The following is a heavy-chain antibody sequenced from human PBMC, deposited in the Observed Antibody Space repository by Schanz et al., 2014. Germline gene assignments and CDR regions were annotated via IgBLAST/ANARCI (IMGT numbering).Heavy chain of an antibody. D-gene: IGHD1-7*01. CDR2: INSDGTTT. CDR1: GFNFRNYW. Sequence: EGQLVESGGGLVQPGGSLRLSCVVSGFNFRNYWMSWVRQAPGKGLVWVSHINSDGTTTTYADSVKGRFTISRDNAENTLYLQMNSLRVEDTAVYYCAMGGYQLHHWGQGTLVTVSS. CDR3: AMGGYQLHH. V-gene: IGHV3-74*02. J-gene: IGHJ4*02.